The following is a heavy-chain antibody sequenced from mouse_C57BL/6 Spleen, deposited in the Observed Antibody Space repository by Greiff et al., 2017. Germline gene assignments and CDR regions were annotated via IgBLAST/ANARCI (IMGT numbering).Heavy chain of an antibody. V-gene: IGHV1-7*01. D-gene: IGHD2-4*01. CDR1: GYTFTSYW. CDR3: ARSVYDYYFDY. CDR2: INPGSGDT. Sequence: QVQLQQSGAELAKPGASVKLSCKASGYTFTSYWMHWVKQRPGQGLEWIGYINPGSGDTKYNQKFKDKATLTADKSSSTAYMQLSSLTYEDSAVYYCARSVYDYYFDYWGQGTTLTVSS. J-gene: IGHJ2*01.